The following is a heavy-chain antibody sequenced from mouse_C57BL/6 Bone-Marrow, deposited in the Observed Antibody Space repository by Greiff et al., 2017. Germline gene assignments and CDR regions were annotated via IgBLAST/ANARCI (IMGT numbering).Heavy chain of an antibody. CDR1: GFTFSNYW. J-gene: IGHJ4*01. Sequence: EVQLVESGGGLVQPGGSMKLSCVASGFTFSNYWMNWVRQSPEKGLEWVAQIRLKSDNYATHYAESVKGRFTISRDDSKSSVYLQMNNLRAKDTGIYSCTAWLRREAMDDWGQGTSVTVSS. CDR2: IRLKSDNYAT. V-gene: IGHV6-3*01. CDR3: TAWLRREAMDD. D-gene: IGHD2-2*01.